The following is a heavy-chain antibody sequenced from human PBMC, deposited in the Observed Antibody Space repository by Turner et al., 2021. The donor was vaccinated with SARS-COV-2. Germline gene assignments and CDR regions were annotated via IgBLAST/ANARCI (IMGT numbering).Heavy chain of an antibody. D-gene: IGHD5-12*01. CDR1: GASISSSSYY. V-gene: IGHV4-39*01. Sequence: QLQLQESGPGLVKPSETLSLTCTVSGASISSSSYYWGWIRQPPGKGLEWIGSIYYSGSTSYNPSLKSRVTISVDTSKNQFSLKLSSVTAADTAVYYCATTPWLRGHFDYWGQGTLVTVSS. CDR2: IYYSGST. CDR3: ATTPWLRGHFDY. J-gene: IGHJ4*02.